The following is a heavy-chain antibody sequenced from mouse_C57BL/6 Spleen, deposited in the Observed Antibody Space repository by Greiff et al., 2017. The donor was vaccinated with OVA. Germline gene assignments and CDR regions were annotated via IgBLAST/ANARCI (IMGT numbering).Heavy chain of an antibody. Sequence: VKVVESGAELVKPGASVKLSCKASGYTFTSYWMHWVKQRPGQGLEWIGMIHPNSGSTNYNEKFKSKATLTVDKSSSTAYMQLSSLTSEDSAVYYCARKDYAYAMDYWGQGTSVTVSS. CDR2: IHPNSGST. D-gene: IGHD2-4*01. V-gene: IGHV1-64*01. J-gene: IGHJ4*01. CDR3: ARKDYAYAMDY. CDR1: GYTFTSYW.